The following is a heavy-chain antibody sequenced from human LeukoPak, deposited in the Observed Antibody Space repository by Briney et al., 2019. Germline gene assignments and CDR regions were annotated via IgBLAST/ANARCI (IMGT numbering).Heavy chain of an antibody. CDR3: AKTDKLSSGWYRNFDY. CDR1: GFTFSSYA. V-gene: IGHV3-23*01. Sequence: PGGSLRLSCAASGFTFSSYAMSWVRQAPGKGLEWVSAISGSGGSTYYADSVKGRFTISRDNSKNTLYLQMNSLRAEDTAVYYCAKTDKLSSGWYRNFDYWGQGTLVTVSS. CDR2: ISGSGGST. J-gene: IGHJ4*02. D-gene: IGHD6-19*01.